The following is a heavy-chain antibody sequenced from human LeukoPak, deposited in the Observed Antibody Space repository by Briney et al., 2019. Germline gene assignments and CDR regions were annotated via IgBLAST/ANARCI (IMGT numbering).Heavy chain of an antibody. D-gene: IGHD5-18*01. J-gene: IGHJ4*02. CDR3: AKILQQYNYGGFDY. CDR1: GFIFSTYA. V-gene: IGHV3-23*01. CDR2: MSNRGSSA. Sequence: GGSLRLSCTASGFIFSTYAMSWVRQAPGKGLEWVSTMSNRGSSAYYADSVKGRFTISRDNSKNTLYLQMNGLRSEDTAVYYCAKILQQYNYGGFDYWGQGTLVTVSS.